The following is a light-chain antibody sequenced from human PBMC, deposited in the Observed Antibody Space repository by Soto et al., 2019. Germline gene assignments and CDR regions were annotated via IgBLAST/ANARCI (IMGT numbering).Light chain of an antibody. J-gene: IGKJ4*01. Sequence: DIQMTQSPSSVSASIGDRVTTACRASQSIGTGLVWYQQKAGKAPRLLIYAASNLQSGVPSRFSGSGSGTDLTLTISSLQPEDFATYYCQQSESFPLTFGGGTKVDI. CDR1: QSIGTG. CDR3: QQSESFPLT. CDR2: AAS. V-gene: IGKV1-12*01.